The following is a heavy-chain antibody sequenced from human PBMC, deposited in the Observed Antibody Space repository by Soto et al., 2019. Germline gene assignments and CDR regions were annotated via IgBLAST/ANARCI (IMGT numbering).Heavy chain of an antibody. J-gene: IGHJ4*02. V-gene: IGHV4-30-2*01. D-gene: IGHD5-18*01. CDR2: IYPSGMP. Sequence: LSLTCTVSGGSISNAAYSWSWIRQPPGKGLEWIGYIYPSGMPFYNPSLRSRVTISIDRSNDQFSLNLKSVTAADTAVYYCARERGGYGLFDSWGQGTLVTAPQ. CDR1: GGSISNAAYS. CDR3: ARERGGYGLFDS.